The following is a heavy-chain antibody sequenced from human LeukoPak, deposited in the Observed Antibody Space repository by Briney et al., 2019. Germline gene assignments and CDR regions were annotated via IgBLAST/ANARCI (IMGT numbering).Heavy chain of an antibody. Sequence: ASVKVSCXASGYTFTSYDINWVRQATGQGLEWMGWMNPNSGNTGYAQKFQGRVTRTRNTSISTAYMELSSLRSEDTAVYYCARAPYNWNYYYYYMDVWGKGTTVTVSS. CDR1: GYTFTSYD. V-gene: IGHV1-8*01. J-gene: IGHJ6*03. CDR3: ARAPYNWNYYYYYMDV. D-gene: IGHD1-20*01. CDR2: MNPNSGNT.